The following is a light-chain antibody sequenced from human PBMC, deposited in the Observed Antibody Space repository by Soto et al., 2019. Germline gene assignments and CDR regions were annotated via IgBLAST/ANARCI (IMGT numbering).Light chain of an antibody. J-gene: IGKJ1*01. V-gene: IGKV1-5*01. CDR2: DVS. CDR1: QTVSSW. CDR3: QQYYSYSRT. Sequence: DIQMTQSPSTLSASVGDRVTITCRASQTVSSWLAWYQQKPGKAPKLLIYDVSSLESGVPSRFSGSGSGTEFTLTISSLQPDDFAPYYCQQYYSYSRTFGQGTQVEVK.